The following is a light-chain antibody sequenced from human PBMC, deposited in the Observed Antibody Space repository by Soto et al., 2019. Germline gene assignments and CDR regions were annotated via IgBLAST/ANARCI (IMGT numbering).Light chain of an antibody. CDR1: QSVSSY. Sequence: EVVLTQSPGTLYLSPGEIDTLSCRAIQSVSSYVAWFQQKPGQAPRLLIYDASNRATGIPDRFSGSGSGTDFTLTISSLEPEDFAVYYCQQRTNWAYTFGVSTEVEIK. CDR3: QQRTNWAYT. V-gene: IGKV3-11*01. CDR2: DAS. J-gene: IGKJ2*01.